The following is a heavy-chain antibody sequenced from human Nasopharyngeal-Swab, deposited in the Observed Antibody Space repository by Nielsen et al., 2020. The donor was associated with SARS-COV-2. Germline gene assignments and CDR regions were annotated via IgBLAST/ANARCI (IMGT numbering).Heavy chain of an antibody. V-gene: IGHV3-64D*09. CDR3: VRITMVRGADY. J-gene: IGHJ4*02. D-gene: IGHD3-10*01. Sequence: GGSLRFSCSASGFTFSSYAMHWVRQAPGKGLEYVSAISSNGGSTYYADSVKGRFTISRDNSKNTLYLQMSSLRAEDTAVYYCVRITMVRGADYWGQGTLVTVSS. CDR2: ISSNGGST. CDR1: GFTFSSYA.